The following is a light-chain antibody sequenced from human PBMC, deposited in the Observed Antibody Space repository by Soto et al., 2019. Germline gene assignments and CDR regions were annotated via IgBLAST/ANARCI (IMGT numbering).Light chain of an antibody. V-gene: IGKV3-15*01. CDR3: QQCSDCPLFT. CDR1: QSVSRY. J-gene: IGKJ5*01. Sequence: EIVMTQSPATLSVSPGETATLSCRASQSVSRYLAWYQHRPGQAPRLLIYDASTRATGIPARFSGSGSGTEFTLTISGMQSEDFAVSSCQQCSDCPLFTFGQGTRLEIK. CDR2: DAS.